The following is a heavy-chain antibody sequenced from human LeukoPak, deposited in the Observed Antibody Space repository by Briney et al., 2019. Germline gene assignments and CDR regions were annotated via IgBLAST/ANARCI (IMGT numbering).Heavy chain of an antibody. CDR3: ARAVSGEYSSSWYPYFDY. V-gene: IGHV3-30-3*01. CDR1: GFTFSSYA. J-gene: IGHJ4*02. CDR2: ISYDGSNK. D-gene: IGHD6-13*01. Sequence: GRSLRLSCAASGFTFSSYAMHWVRQAPGKGLEWVAVISYDGSNKYYADSVKGRFTISRDNSKNTLYLQMNSLRAEDTAVYYCARAVSGEYSSSWYPYFDYWGQGTLVTVSS.